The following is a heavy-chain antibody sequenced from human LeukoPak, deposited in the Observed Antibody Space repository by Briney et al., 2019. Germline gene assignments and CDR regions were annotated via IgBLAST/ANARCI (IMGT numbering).Heavy chain of an antibody. Sequence: ASVKVSCKASGYTFTSYGISWVRQAPGQGLEWMGWISAYNGNTNYAQKLQGRVTMTTDTSTSTAYMELRSLRSDDTAVYYCARGERRAVAGTGPSHYWGRGTLVTVSS. CDR1: GYTFTSYG. CDR2: ISAYNGNT. CDR3: ARGERRAVAGTGPSHY. D-gene: IGHD6-19*01. V-gene: IGHV1-18*01. J-gene: IGHJ4*02.